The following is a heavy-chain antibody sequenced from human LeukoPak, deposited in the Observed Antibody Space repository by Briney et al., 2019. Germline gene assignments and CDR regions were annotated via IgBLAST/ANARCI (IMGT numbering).Heavy chain of an antibody. Sequence: GGSLRLSCTASGFTFGDYAMSWVRQAPGKGLEWVGFIRSKAYGGTTEYAASVKGRFTISRDDSKSIAYLQMNSLKTEDTAVYYCTRGGGYSGYDYYYYYGMDVWGKGTTVTVPS. D-gene: IGHD5-12*01. J-gene: IGHJ6*04. CDR2: IRSKAYGGTT. CDR1: GFTFGDYA. CDR3: TRGGGYSGYDYYYYYGMDV. V-gene: IGHV3-49*04.